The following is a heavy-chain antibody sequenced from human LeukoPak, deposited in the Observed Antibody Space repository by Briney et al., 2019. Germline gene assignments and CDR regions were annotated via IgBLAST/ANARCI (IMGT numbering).Heavy chain of an antibody. D-gene: IGHD3-16*01. J-gene: IGHJ6*03. Sequence: GGSLRLSCAASGFTFSTYDISWVRQAPGKGLEWVSTFSSSGNMTYYADSVKGRFTISRDNSKNTLYLQMNSLRAEDTAVYYCAKDGADYYYYMDVWGKGTTVTVSS. V-gene: IGHV3-23*01. CDR1: GFTFSTYD. CDR3: AKDGADYYYYMDV. CDR2: FSSSGNMT.